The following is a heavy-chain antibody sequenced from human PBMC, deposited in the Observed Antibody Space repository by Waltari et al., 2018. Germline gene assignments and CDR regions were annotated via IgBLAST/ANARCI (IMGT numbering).Heavy chain of an antibody. D-gene: IGHD1-7*01. J-gene: IGHJ5*02. V-gene: IGHV4-39*01. Sequence: QLQLQESGPGLVKPSETLSLTCTVSGGSISSSSYYWGWIRQPPGKGLEWIGSIYYSGSTYYNPSLKSRVTISVDTSKNQFSLKLSSVTAADTAGYYCARRTTLYNWFDPWGQGTLVTVSS. CDR3: ARRTTLYNWFDP. CDR2: IYYSGST. CDR1: GGSISSSSYY.